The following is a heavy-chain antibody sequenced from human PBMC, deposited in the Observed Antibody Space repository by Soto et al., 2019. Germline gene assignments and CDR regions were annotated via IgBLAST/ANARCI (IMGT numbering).Heavy chain of an antibody. CDR3: ARLFSSSSGALITAFDI. Sequence: SETLSLTCAVYGGSFSGYYWSWIRQPPGKGLEWIGEINHSGSTNYNPSLKSRVTISVDTSKNQFSLKLSSVTAADTAVYYCARLFSSSSGALITAFDIWGQGTMVTVSS. D-gene: IGHD6-6*01. CDR2: INHSGST. CDR1: GGSFSGYY. V-gene: IGHV4-34*01. J-gene: IGHJ3*02.